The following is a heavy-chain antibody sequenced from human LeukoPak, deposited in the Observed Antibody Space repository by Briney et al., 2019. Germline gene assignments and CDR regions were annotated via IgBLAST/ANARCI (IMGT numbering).Heavy chain of an antibody. J-gene: IGHJ4*02. V-gene: IGHV3-9*01. CDR2: ISWNSGSI. D-gene: IGHD5-24*01. CDR1: GFTFDDYA. CDR3: ARDDGYTQFDY. Sequence: RPGRSLRLSCAASGFTFDDYAMHWVRQAPGKGLEWVSGISWNSGSIGYADSVKGRFTISRDNAKNSLYLQMNSLRAEDTAVYYCARDDGYTQFDYWGQGTLVTVSS.